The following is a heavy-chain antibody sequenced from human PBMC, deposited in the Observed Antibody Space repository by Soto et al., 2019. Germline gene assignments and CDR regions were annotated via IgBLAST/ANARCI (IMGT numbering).Heavy chain of an antibody. V-gene: IGHV4-59*01. CDR3: ARDGYDGSGSPYPAY. CDR2: IYYLGST. J-gene: IGHJ4*02. CDR1: GGSMSEYF. Sequence: PSETLSLTGSVSGGSMSEYFWSWIRQSPGKGLEWIGYIYYLGSTDYNPSLKSRVTISVDTSKRQFSLRLTSVTAADTAVYYCARDGYDGSGSPYPAYWGPGTQGTVSS. D-gene: IGHD3-10*01.